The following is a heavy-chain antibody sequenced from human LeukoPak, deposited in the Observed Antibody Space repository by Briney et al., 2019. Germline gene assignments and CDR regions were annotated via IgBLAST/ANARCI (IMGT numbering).Heavy chain of an antibody. D-gene: IGHD5-12*01. CDR1: GFSFSSYS. CDR2: FYSGGNT. CDR3: ARDGRVATIWAFDI. V-gene: IGHV3-53*05. J-gene: IGHJ3*02. Sequence: GGSLRLSCAASGFSFSSYSMNWVRQAPGKGLEWISVFYSGGNTFYADAVKGRFTISRDISKNTLYLQMTSLRAEDTAVYYCARDGRVATIWAFDIWGQGTMVTVSS.